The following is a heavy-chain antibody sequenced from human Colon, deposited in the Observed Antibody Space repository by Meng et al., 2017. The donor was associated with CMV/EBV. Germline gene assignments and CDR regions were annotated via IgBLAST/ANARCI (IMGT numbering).Heavy chain of an antibody. D-gene: IGHD3/OR15-3a*01. Sequence: GESLKISCAASGFTFSSYWMHWVRQAPGKGLVWVSRINSDGSSLSYADFVKGRFTISRDNAKNMVYLQMNNVTADDTALYYCAREDFTTSSYDFWGQGTLVTVSS. CDR1: GFTFSSYW. CDR3: AREDFTTSSYDF. J-gene: IGHJ4*02. V-gene: IGHV3-74*01. CDR2: INSDGSSL.